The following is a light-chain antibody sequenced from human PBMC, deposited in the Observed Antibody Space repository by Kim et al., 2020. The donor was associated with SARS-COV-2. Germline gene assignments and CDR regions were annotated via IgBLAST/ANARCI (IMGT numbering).Light chain of an antibody. V-gene: IGLV2-23*02. Sequence: GQSITISCTGTSSDVGSYDLVSWYQHHPGKAPKLMIYEVNRWPSGVSDRFSGTKSGNTASLTISGLQTEDEADYYCCAYAGRGTYVFGSGTKVTVL. J-gene: IGLJ1*01. CDR3: CAYAGRGTYV. CDR1: SSDVGSYDL. CDR2: EVN.